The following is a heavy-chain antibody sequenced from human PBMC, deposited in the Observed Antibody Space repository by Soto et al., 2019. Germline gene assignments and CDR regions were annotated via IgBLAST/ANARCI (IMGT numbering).Heavy chain of an antibody. V-gene: IGHV3-74*01. CDR1: GFTFSTYW. J-gene: IGHJ6*02. Sequence: EVQLVESGGGLVQPGGSLRLSCAASGFTFSTYWMHWVRQAPGTGLEWVSRIKGDGSSASYADSAEGRFTISRDNAKNTVYLQMNSLGAEVTAVYWCARGIRNYYGVDVWGQGTTVTVSS. CDR3: ARGIRNYYGVDV. CDR2: IKGDGSSA.